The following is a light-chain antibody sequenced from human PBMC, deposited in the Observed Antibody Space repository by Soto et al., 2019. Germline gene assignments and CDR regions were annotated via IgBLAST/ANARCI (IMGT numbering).Light chain of an antibody. J-gene: IGKJ4*01. V-gene: IGKV1-39*01. CDR2: SAI. Sequence: DLQLTQSPPSLSASVGDTVTITCRASQSVSTYLNWYQQRPGKAPSLLIYSAISLQSGVPSRFSGSGSGTDFTLTIRNLRPEDFATYYCQQTYAAPLTFGGGTRVEI. CDR1: QSVSTY. CDR3: QQTYAAPLT.